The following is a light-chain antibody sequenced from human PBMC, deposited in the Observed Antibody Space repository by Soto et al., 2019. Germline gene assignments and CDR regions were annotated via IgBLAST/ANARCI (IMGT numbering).Light chain of an antibody. CDR2: AAT. J-gene: IGKJ1*01. V-gene: IGKV3D-11*01. Sequence: EIGMTQSPANLFVAPGERATLSCRASQDVGINLVWFRQKPGQAPKLVIYAATTRPTGSPARFSGSGSGTDFTLTISSLEPEDFAVYYCQQRSKWRTFGQGTKVDIK. CDR1: QDVGIN. CDR3: QQRSKWRT.